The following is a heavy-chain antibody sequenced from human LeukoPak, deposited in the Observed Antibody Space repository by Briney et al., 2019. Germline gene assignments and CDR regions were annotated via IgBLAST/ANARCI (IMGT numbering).Heavy chain of an antibody. CDR3: ARVFHYYDSTGSRAFDI. CDR1: GYTFTAYY. D-gene: IGHD3-22*01. V-gene: IGHV1-2*02. CDR2: INPNSGGT. J-gene: IGHJ3*02. Sequence: ASVKVSCKASGYTFTAYYMHWVRQAPGQGLEWMGWINPNSGGTNYAQKFQGRVTMTRDMSISTAYMELSRLRSDDTAVYYCARVFHYYDSTGSRAFDIWGQGTMVTVSS.